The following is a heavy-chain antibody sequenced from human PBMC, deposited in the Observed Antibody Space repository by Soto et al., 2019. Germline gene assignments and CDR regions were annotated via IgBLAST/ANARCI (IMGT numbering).Heavy chain of an antibody. Sequence: QVQLVQSGGEVKQPGASVKVSCKTSGYTFTSYGISWVRQAPGQGLEWMRWISGYNGDTKYVQKFQGRVTLTTDTSTNTAYMEVRSLRSDDTAVYYCARDWVGDLAYWGQGTLVTVSS. J-gene: IGHJ4*02. CDR3: ARDWVGDLAY. CDR2: ISGYNGDT. V-gene: IGHV1-18*01. CDR1: GYTFTSYG. D-gene: IGHD4-17*01.